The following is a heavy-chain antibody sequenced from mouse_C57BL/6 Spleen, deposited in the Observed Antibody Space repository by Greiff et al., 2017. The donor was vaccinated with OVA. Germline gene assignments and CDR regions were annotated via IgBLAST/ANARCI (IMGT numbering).Heavy chain of an antibody. CDR3: ARKAGPDWYFDV. J-gene: IGHJ1*03. CDR1: GYSFTDYN. CDR2: INPNYGTI. D-gene: IGHD3-2*02. Sequence: VHVKQSGPELVKPGASVKISCKASGYSFTDYNMNWVKQSNGKSLEWIGVINPNYGTIIYNQKFKGKATLTVEQSSSTAYMQFNSLTSEDSAVYYCARKAGPDWYFDVWGTGTTVTVSS. V-gene: IGHV1-39*01.